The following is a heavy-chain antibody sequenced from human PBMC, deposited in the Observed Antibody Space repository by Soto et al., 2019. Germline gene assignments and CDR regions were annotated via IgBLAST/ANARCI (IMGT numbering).Heavy chain of an antibody. V-gene: IGHV1-2*02. CDR1: GYTFTDSH. J-gene: IGHJ4*02. CDR3: ARAYALVCDF. CDR2: INPDTGDR. D-gene: IGHD3-10*01. Sequence: GASVKVSCKASGYTFTDSHIHWVRQAPGQGLEWMGWINPDTGDRNYAQRFQGRLTLTRDTSITTAYMAPTRLTSDDTAVYFCARAYALVCDFWGQGTLVTVST.